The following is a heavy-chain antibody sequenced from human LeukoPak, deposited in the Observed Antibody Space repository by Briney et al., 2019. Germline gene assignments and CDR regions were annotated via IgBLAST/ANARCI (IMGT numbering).Heavy chain of an antibody. CDR3: ARLGGGNY. D-gene: IGHD3-16*01. J-gene: IGHJ4*02. Sequence: SETLSLTCAVYGGSFSDYYWSWIRQPPGKGLEWIGEINHSGSTNYNPSLKSRVTISVDTSKNQFSLKLSSVTAADTAVYYWARLGGGNYWGQGTLVTVSS. CDR1: GGSFSDYY. CDR2: INHSGST. V-gene: IGHV4-34*01.